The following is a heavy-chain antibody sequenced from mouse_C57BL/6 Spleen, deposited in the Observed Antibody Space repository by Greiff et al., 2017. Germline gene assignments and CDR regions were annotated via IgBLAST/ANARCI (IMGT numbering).Heavy chain of an antibody. J-gene: IGHJ2*01. CDR2: FYPGSGSI. CDR3: ARHEEEGYGNYEGGFDD. D-gene: IGHD2-10*02. Sequence: QVQLQQSGAELVKPGASVKLSCKASGYTFTEYTIHWVKQRSGQGLEWIGWFYPGSGSIKYNEKFKDKATLTADKSSSTVYMALNRLTSEDSAVYFCARHEEEGYGNYEGGFDDWGQGTTLTVSS. CDR1: GYTFTEYT. V-gene: IGHV1-62-2*01.